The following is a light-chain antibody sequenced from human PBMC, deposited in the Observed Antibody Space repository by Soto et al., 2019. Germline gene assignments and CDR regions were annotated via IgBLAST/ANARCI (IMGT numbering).Light chain of an antibody. J-gene: IGKJ5*01. CDR1: QSVSSD. CDR2: DAS. V-gene: IGKV3-11*01. CDR3: QQRSNWIT. Sequence: EIVLTQSPVTLSLSPGERATLSCRASQSVSSDLVWYQQKPGLAPRLLIYDASSRATGVPARFSGSGSGTDFTLTISSLEPEGFAVYYCQQRSNWITFGQGTRLEIK.